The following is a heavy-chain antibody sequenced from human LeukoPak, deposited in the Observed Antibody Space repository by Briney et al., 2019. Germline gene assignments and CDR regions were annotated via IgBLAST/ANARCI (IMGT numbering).Heavy chain of an antibody. V-gene: IGHV4-39*01. J-gene: IGHJ5*02. CDR3: ARRRGITPNRFDP. CDR1: GGSISSSSYY. Sequence: KPSETQSLTCTVSGGSISSSSYYWGWIRRPPREGLERIGPIYYSGTTYYNPSLKSRVTIYIDTSKNQFSLKLSSVTAADTAVYYCARRRGITPNRFDPWGQGTLVTVSS. CDR2: IYYSGTT. D-gene: IGHD3-10*01.